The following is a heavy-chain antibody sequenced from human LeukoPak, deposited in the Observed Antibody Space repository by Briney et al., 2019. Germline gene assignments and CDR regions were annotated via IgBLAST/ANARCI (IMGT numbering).Heavy chain of an antibody. CDR2: ISSSGSTI. CDR1: GFTFSDYY. V-gene: IGHV3-11*01. CDR3: ARDPYSSSWFDP. J-gene: IGHJ5*02. Sequence: GGSLRLSCAASGFTFSDYYMSWVRQAPGKGLEWVSYISSSGSTIYYADSVKGRFTISRDNAKNSLYLQMNSLRAEDTAVYYCARDPYSSSWFDPWGQGTLVTVSS. D-gene: IGHD6-13*01.